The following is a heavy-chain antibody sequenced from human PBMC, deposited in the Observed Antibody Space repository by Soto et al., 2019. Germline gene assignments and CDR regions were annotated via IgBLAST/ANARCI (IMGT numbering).Heavy chain of an antibody. CDR2: ISGSGGTT. D-gene: IGHD4-17*01. CDR3: AKGDYGDYPGYFDF. V-gene: IGHV3-23*01. CDR1: GFTFTSYA. J-gene: IGHJ4*02. Sequence: GGSLRLSCAASGFTFTSYAMTWVRQAPGKGLEWVSGISGSGGTTYYADSVKGRFTVSRDNFKNTLYLQMDRLRADDTAVYYCAKGDYGDYPGYFDFWGQGTLVTVSS.